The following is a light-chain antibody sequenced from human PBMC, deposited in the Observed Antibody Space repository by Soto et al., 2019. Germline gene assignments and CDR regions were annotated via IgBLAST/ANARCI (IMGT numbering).Light chain of an antibody. CDR2: AAS. CDR1: QVISNY. J-gene: IGKJ5*01. V-gene: IGKV1-27*01. CDR3: QKYNSAPPFT. Sequence: DIQRTQSPSALSASKGDRVTITCRASQVISNYLAWYQQKPGKVPKLLIYAASTLQSGVPSRFSGSGSGTDFTLTISSLQPEDVATYYCQKYNSAPPFTFGQGTRLEI.